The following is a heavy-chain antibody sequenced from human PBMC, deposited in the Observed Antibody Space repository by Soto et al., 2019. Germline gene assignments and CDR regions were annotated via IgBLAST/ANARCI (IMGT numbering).Heavy chain of an antibody. Sequence: PGGSLRLSCAASGFTFSSYWMSWVRQAPGKGLEWVANIKQDGSEKYYVDSVKGRFTISRDNAKNSLYLQMNSLRAEDTAVYYCASPHYDILTGTRSDAFDIWGQGTMVTVSS. J-gene: IGHJ3*02. CDR3: ASPHYDILTGTRSDAFDI. D-gene: IGHD3-9*01. CDR1: GFTFSSYW. V-gene: IGHV3-7*01. CDR2: IKQDGSEK.